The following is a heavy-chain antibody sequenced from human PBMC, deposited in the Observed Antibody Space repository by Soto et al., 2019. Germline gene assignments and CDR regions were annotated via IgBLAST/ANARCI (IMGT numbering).Heavy chain of an antibody. CDR3: ARGYYDSRGQSHTFDV. D-gene: IGHD3-22*01. CDR2: VHYSGGT. CDR1: GASIRSSY. V-gene: IGHV4-59*01. J-gene: IGHJ3*01. Sequence: SETLSLTCTVSGASIRSSYWSWIRQSPGKGLEWIGYVHYSGGTKDNPSLNGRVSLSIDTSKNQFSLKLSSVAAADTAVYYCARGYYDSRGQSHTFDVWGQGTMVTVSS.